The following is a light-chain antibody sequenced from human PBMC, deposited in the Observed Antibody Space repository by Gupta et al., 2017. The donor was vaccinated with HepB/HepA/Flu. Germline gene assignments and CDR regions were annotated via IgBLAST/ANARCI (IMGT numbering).Light chain of an antibody. CDR1: QSVLYSSTNKND. CDR3: QQYYSTPVT. CDR2: WAS. V-gene: IGKV4-1*01. J-gene: IGKJ3*01. Sequence: DIVMTQSPDSLAVSLVEKPTINCKASQSVLYSSTNKNDLAWYQQKPGQPPKLLIYWASTRESGVPDRFSGSGSGTDFTLTISSLQAEDVAVYYCQQYYSTPVTFGPGTKVDIK.